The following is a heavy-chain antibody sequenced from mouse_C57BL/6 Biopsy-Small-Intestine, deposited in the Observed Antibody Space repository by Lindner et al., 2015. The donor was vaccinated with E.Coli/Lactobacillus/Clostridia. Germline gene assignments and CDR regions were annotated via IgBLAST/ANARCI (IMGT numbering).Heavy chain of an antibody. Sequence: VQLQESGPELVKPGASVKISCRASGYTFTDFYMNWVKQSHGKSLEWIGAINPGSGGTTYNEKFKGKATLTADKSSTTAYMQLSSLTSEDSAVYFCARSPYYSNYVDNWGQGTTLTVSS. CDR1: GYTFTDFY. CDR2: INPGSGGT. D-gene: IGHD2-5*01. CDR3: ARSPYYSNYVDN. J-gene: IGHJ2*01. V-gene: IGHV1-26*01.